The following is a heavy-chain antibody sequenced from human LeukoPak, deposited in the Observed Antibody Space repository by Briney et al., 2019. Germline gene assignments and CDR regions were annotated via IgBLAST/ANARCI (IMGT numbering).Heavy chain of an antibody. CDR3: AREVGYCSSECYYYMDV. V-gene: IGHV3-74*01. CDR1: GFTFSSYE. D-gene: IGHD2-15*01. CDR2: INSDGSST. Sequence: PGGSLRLSCAASGFTFSSYEMNGVRQAPGKGLVWVSRINSDGSSTSYADSVKGRFTISRDNAKNTLYLQMNSLRAEDTAVYYCAREVGYCSSECYYYMDVWGKGTTVTVSS. J-gene: IGHJ6*03.